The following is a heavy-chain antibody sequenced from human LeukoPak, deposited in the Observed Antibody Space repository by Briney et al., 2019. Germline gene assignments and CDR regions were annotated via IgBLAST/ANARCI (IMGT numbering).Heavy chain of an antibody. CDR3: AKDHYDFWSGYYIHFDY. V-gene: IGHV3-23*01. Sequence: GGSPRLSCAASGFTFSSYAMSWVRQAPGKGLEWVSAISGSGGSTYYADSVKGRFTISRDNPKNTLYLQMNSLRAEDTAVYYCAKDHYDFWSGYYIHFDYWGQGTLVTVSS. CDR1: GFTFSSYA. J-gene: IGHJ4*02. CDR2: ISGSGGST. D-gene: IGHD3-3*01.